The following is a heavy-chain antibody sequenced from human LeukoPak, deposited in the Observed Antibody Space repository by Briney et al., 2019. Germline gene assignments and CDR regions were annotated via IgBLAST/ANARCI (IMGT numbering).Heavy chain of an antibody. CDR3: AGGYCSGGSCYFYDY. Sequence: SETLSLTCTVSGGSISSYYWNWIRQPPGKGLEWIGYIYYSGSTNYNPSLKSRVTISVDTSKNQFSLKLSSVTAADTAVYYCAGGYCSGGSCYFYDYWGQGTLVTVSS. V-gene: IGHV4-59*01. D-gene: IGHD2-15*01. J-gene: IGHJ4*02. CDR1: GGSISSYY. CDR2: IYYSGST.